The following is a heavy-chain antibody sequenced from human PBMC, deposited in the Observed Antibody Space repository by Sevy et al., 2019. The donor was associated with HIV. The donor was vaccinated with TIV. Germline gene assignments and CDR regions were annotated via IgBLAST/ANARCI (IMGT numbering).Heavy chain of an antibody. CDR3: AHSINRRYYYDSSGYYPLDY. J-gene: IGHJ4*02. V-gene: IGHV2-5*01. CDR2: IYWNDDK. CDR1: GFSLSTSGVG. Sequence: SGPTLVKPTQTLTLTCIFSGFSLSTSGVGVGWIRQPPGKALEWLALIYWNDDKRYSPSLKSRLTITKDTSKNQVVLTMTNMDPVDTATYYCAHSINRRYYYDSSGYYPLDYWGQGTLVTVSS. D-gene: IGHD3-22*01.